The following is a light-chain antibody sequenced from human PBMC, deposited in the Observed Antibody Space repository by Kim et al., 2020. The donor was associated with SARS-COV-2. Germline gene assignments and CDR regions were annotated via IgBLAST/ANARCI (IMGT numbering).Light chain of an antibody. CDR2: DVS. J-gene: IGLJ2*01. Sequence: GQSGTISCTGTSSDVGGYNYVAWYQQNPGKAPKLMIYDVSKRPSGVPDRFSGSKSGNTASLTISGLQAEDEADYYCCSYAGSYGVVFGGGTQLTVL. V-gene: IGLV2-11*01. CDR3: CSYAGSYGVV. CDR1: SSDVGGYNY.